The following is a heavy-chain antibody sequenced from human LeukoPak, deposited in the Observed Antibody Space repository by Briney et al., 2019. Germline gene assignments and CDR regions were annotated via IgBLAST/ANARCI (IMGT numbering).Heavy chain of an antibody. D-gene: IGHD6-13*01. CDR1: GGSISSSSYY. V-gene: IGHV4-39*01. J-gene: IGHJ4*02. Sequence: SETLSLTCTVSGGSISSSSYYWGWIRQPPGKGLEWIGSIYYSGSTYYNPSLKSRVTISVDTSKNQFSLKLSSVTAADTAVYYCARRLSAAAGTSYFDYWGQGTLVTVSS. CDR2: IYYSGST. CDR3: ARRLSAAAGTSYFDY.